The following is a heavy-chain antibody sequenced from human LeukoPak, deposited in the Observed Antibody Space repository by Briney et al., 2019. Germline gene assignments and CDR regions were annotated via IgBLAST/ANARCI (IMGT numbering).Heavy chain of an antibody. J-gene: IGHJ4*02. CDR2: INPNSGGT. Sequence: ASVKVSCKASGYTFTGYYMHWVRQAPGQGLEWMGWINPNSGGTNYAQKFQGRVTMTRDTSISTAYMELSRPRSDDTAVYYCARVSVLRFLEWYPYYFDYWGQGTLVTVSS. CDR1: GYTFTGYY. CDR3: ARVSVLRFLEWYPYYFDY. V-gene: IGHV1-2*02. D-gene: IGHD3-3*01.